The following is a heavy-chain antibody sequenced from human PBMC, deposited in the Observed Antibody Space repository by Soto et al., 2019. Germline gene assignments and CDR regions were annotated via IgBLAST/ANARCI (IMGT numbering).Heavy chain of an antibody. Sequence: SLRLSCAASGFTFDDYAMHWVRQAPGKGLEWVSGISWNSGSIGYADSVKGRFTISRDNAKNSLYLQMNSLRAEDTALYYCAKDMEGHYCYYGMDVWGQGTTVTVSS. CDR2: ISWNSGSI. D-gene: IGHD1-1*01. CDR3: AKDMEGHYCYYGMDV. J-gene: IGHJ6*02. V-gene: IGHV3-9*01. CDR1: GFTFDDYA.